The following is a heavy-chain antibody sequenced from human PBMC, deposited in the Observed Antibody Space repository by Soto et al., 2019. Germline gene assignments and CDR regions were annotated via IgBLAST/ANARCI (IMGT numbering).Heavy chain of an antibody. CDR3: ARVSGIYYYGMDV. Sequence: SETRSLTCAVYGGSFSRYYRSWIRQPAGKGLEWIGEINHSGSTNYNPSLKSRVTISVDTSKNQFSLKLSSVTAADTAVYYCARVSGIYYYGMDVWGQGTTVT. V-gene: IGHV4-34*01. J-gene: IGHJ6*02. CDR1: GGSFSRYY. D-gene: IGHD3-10*01. CDR2: INHSGST.